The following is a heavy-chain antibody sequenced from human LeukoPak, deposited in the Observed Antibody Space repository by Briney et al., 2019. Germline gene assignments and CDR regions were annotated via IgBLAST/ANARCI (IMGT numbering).Heavy chain of an antibody. Sequence: GASVKVSCKASGYTFTSYAISWVRQAPGQGLEWMGGIIPIFGTANYAQKFQGRVTITADESTSTAYMELSSLRSEDTAVYYCARGVLRFLEWPHQDAFDIWGQGTMVTVSS. CDR2: IIPIFGTA. D-gene: IGHD3-3*01. CDR1: GYTFTSYA. CDR3: ARGVLRFLEWPHQDAFDI. J-gene: IGHJ3*02. V-gene: IGHV1-69*13.